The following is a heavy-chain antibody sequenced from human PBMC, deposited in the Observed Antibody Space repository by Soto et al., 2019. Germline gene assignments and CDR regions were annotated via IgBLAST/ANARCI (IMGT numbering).Heavy chain of an antibody. D-gene: IGHD6-19*01. Sequence: GASVKVSRKASGYTFSSYYMHWVRQAPGQGLEWMGVINPSGGSTTYAQKFQGRVTMTRDTSTTTFYMELSSLTSEDTAVYYCARASVSGRRFDYWGEGTLVTVSS. J-gene: IGHJ4*02. V-gene: IGHV1-46*03. CDR3: ARASVSGRRFDY. CDR1: GYTFSSYY. CDR2: INPSGGST.